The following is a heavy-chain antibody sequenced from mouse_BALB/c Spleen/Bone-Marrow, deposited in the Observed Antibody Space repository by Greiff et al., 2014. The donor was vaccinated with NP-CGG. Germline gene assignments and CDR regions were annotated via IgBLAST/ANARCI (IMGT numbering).Heavy chain of an antibody. CDR1: GYAFGSSW. CDR3: ARDYYGSSLDY. Sequence: QVQLQQSGPELVKPGASVKTSCKASGYAFGSSWMNWVKQRPGQGLEWIGRIYPGDGDTNYNGKFKGKATLTADKSSSTAYMQLSSLTSVDSAVYFCARDYYGSSLDYWGQGTTLTVSS. D-gene: IGHD1-1*01. J-gene: IGHJ2*01. V-gene: IGHV1-82*01. CDR2: IYPGDGDT.